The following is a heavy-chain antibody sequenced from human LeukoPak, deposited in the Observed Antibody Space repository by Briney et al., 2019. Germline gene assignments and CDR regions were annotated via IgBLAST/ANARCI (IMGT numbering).Heavy chain of an antibody. CDR1: GFTFSSYA. Sequence: GGSLRLSCAASGFTFSSYAMSWVRQAPGKGLEGVSAISGSGGSTYYADSVKGRFTISRDNAKNSLYLQMNSLRAEDTAVYYCARDSYYYDSSGSSPDYWGQGTLVTVSS. D-gene: IGHD3-22*01. J-gene: IGHJ4*02. CDR2: ISGSGGST. CDR3: ARDSYYYDSSGSSPDY. V-gene: IGHV3-23*01.